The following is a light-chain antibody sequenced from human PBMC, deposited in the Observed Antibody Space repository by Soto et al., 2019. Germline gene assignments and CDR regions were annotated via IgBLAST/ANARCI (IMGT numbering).Light chain of an antibody. CDR1: SSNIGNNY. CDR3: GTWDSSLSAYV. CDR2: ENN. Sequence: QSVLTQPPSVSAAPGQKVTISCSGSSSNIGNNYVSWYQQLPGTAPKLLIYENNYRPSGIPDRFSGSKSGTSATLGITGLQTWDEADYYCGTWDSSLSAYVFGTGTKVTVL. V-gene: IGLV1-51*02. J-gene: IGLJ1*01.